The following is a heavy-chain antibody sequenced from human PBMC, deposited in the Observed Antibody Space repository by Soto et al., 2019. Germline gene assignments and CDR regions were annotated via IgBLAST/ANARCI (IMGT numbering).Heavy chain of an antibody. CDR2: ISYDGSNK. J-gene: IGHJ4*02. V-gene: IGHV3-30-3*01. Sequence: GGSLRLSCAASGFTFSSYAMHWVRQAPGKGLEWVAVISYDGSNKYYAGSVKGRFTISRDNSKNTLYLQMNSLRAEDTAVYYCARGGLPIYYGSGSYYWGEHWGQGTLVTVSS. CDR1: GFTFSSYA. CDR3: ARGGLPIYYGSGSYYWGEH. D-gene: IGHD3-10*01.